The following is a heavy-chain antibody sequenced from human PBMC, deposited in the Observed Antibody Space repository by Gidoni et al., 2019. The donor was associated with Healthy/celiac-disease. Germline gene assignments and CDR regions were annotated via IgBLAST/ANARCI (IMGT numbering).Heavy chain of an antibody. V-gene: IGHV4-34*01. CDR3: ARDGSSSWLHYYGMDV. Sequence: QVQLQQWGAGLLKPSETLSLTCAVYGGSFSGYYWSWSRQPPGKGLEWIGEINHSGSTNYNPSLKSRVTISVDTSKNQFSLKLSSVTAADTAVYYCARDGSSSWLHYYGMDVWGQGTTVTVSS. D-gene: IGHD6-13*01. J-gene: IGHJ6*02. CDR1: GGSFSGYY. CDR2: INHSGST.